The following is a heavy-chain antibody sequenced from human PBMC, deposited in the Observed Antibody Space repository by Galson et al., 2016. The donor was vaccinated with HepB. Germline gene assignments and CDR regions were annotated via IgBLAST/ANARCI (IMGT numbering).Heavy chain of an antibody. J-gene: IGHJ4*02. CDR3: ARDPVEATDLDY. Sequence: SVKVSCKASGYSFTSYYMHWVRQAPGQGLEWVGLINPSGDNPAYAQKLQGRVTVTRDTSTSTVYMELSSLTSEDTAIYYCARDPVEATDLDYWGQGTLVTVSS. CDR2: INPSGDNP. D-gene: IGHD1-26*01. CDR1: GYSFTSYY. V-gene: IGHV1-46*04.